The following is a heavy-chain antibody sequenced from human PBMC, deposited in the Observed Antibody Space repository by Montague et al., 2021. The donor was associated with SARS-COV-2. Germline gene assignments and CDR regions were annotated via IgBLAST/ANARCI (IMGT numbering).Heavy chain of an antibody. V-gene: IGHV3-23*01. CDR3: AKDFTMIVVSRYFDL. J-gene: IGHJ2*01. Sequence: SLRLSCAASGLTFSSYAMSWVRQAPGKGLEWVSAISGSGGSTYYADSVKDRFTISRDNSKNTLYLQMNSLRAEDTAVYYCAKDFTMIVVSRYFDLWGRGTLVTVSS. CDR1: GLTFSSYA. D-gene: IGHD3-22*01. CDR2: ISGSGGST.